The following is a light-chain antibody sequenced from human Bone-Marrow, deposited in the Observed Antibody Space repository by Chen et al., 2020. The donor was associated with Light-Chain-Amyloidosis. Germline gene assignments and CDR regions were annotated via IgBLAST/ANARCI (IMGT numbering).Light chain of an antibody. CDR1: QTISSNY. Sequence: EIVLRHSPRSLSLSPGEGANLSCRASQTISSNYLTWYQQKFGQAPRLLIYGSSSRATGIPDRFTGSGSGTDFTLTINRLEPEDFAMYYCQQYGTSPLTFGGGTKVEIK. V-gene: IGKV3-20*01. CDR3: QQYGTSPLT. J-gene: IGKJ4*01. CDR2: GSS.